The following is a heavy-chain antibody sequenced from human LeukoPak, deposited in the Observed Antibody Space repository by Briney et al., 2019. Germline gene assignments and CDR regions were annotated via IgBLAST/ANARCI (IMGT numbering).Heavy chain of an antibody. J-gene: IGHJ4*02. Sequence: GGSLRLSCAASGFTFSSYSMNWVRQAPGKGLEWVSYISSSSSTIYYADSVKGRFTISRDNAKNSLYLQMNSLRAEDTAVYYCAREGSSSWYYIDYWGQGTLVTVSS. V-gene: IGHV3-48*04. CDR2: ISSSSSTI. D-gene: IGHD6-13*01. CDR3: AREGSSSWYYIDY. CDR1: GFTFSSYS.